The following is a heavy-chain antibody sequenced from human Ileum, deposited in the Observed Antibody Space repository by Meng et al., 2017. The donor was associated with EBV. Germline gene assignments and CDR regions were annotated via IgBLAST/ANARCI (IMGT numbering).Heavy chain of an antibody. CDR3: ARRDTAWFDP. D-gene: IGHD2-21*02. CDR2: IYHTGST. CDR1: GGSIPSYSYY. V-gene: IGHV4-39*01. Sequence: QLPLQESDPGLVKPSEPLSLTCSVSGGSIPSYSYYWGWIRKPPGKGLEWIATIYHTGSTYYNPSLKSRVTISVDTSKNEFSLKVTSVTAADTALYYCARRDTAWFDPWGRGTLVTVSS. J-gene: IGHJ5*02.